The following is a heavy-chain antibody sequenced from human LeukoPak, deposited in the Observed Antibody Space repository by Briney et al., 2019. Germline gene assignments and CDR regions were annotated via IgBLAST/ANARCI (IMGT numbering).Heavy chain of an antibody. CDR1: GFTFSSYP. J-gene: IGHJ4*02. D-gene: IGHD3-3*01. Sequence: GGSLRLSCAASGFTFSSYPMSWLRHAPEKGLEGVSAISGSGGSTYYVDSVKGRFTISRDNSKNTLYLQMNSLRAADTAVYYCAKVNDFWSGYYVYYFDYWGKGTLLTVSS. CDR3: AKVNDFWSGYYVYYFDY. V-gene: IGHV3-23*01. CDR2: ISGSGGST.